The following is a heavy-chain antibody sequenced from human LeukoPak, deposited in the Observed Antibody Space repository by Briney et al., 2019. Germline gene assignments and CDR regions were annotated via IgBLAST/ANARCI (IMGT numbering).Heavy chain of an antibody. J-gene: IGHJ4*02. Sequence: ASVKVSCKASGYTFTSYGISWVRQAPGQGLEWMGWISAYNGNTNYAQKLQGRATMTTDTSTSTAYMELRSLRSDDTAVYYCARVVAAAGPEDYWGQGTLVTVSS. D-gene: IGHD6-13*01. CDR1: GYTFTSYG. V-gene: IGHV1-18*01. CDR2: ISAYNGNT. CDR3: ARVVAAAGPEDY.